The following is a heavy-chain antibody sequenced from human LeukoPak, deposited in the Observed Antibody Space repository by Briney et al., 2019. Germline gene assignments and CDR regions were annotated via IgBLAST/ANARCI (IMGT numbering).Heavy chain of an antibody. Sequence: GASVKVSCKASGGTFSSYAISWVRQAPGQGLEWMGRIIPILGIANYAQKFQGRVTITADKSTSTAYMELSSLRSEDTAVYYCARRANDHQWELPSHFDYWGQGTLVTVSS. D-gene: IGHD1-26*01. V-gene: IGHV1-69*04. CDR2: IIPILGIA. J-gene: IGHJ4*02. CDR3: ARRANDHQWELPSHFDY. CDR1: GGTFSSYA.